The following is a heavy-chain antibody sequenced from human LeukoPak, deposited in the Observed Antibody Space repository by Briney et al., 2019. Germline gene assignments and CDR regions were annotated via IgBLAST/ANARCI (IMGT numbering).Heavy chain of an antibody. Sequence: SLRLSXXASXFTXSNAYMNWVRQAPGKGLEWVGRIKPKTDGETTEYAAPVKDRFSISRDDSKSMMYLQMNSLKTEDTAVYYCITPLPYSAQGGQGTLVTVSS. V-gene: IGHV3-15*07. CDR1: XFTXSNAY. CDR3: ITPLPYSAQ. J-gene: IGHJ4*02. CDR2: IKPKTDGETT. D-gene: IGHD2-21*01.